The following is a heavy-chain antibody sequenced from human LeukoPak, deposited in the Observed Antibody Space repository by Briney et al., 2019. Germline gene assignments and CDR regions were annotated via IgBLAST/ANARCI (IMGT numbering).Heavy chain of an antibody. CDR1: GGSISSYY. V-gene: IGHV4-59*01. J-gene: IGHJ4*02. Sequence: SETLSLTCTVSGGSISSYYWSWIRQPPGKGLEWIGYIFYSGSTNYSPSLKSRVTISVDTSKNQFSLKLNSVTAADTAVYYCARVPVGDSSGYYTHYFDYWGQGTLVTVSS. CDR2: IFYSGST. CDR3: ARVPVGDSSGYYTHYFDY. D-gene: IGHD3-22*01.